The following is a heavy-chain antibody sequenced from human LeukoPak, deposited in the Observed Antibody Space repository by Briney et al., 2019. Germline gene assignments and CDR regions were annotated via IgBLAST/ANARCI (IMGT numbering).Heavy chain of an antibody. J-gene: IGHJ4*02. CDR2: IYISGST. Sequence: SETLSLTCTVSGGSISSSTYYWTWIRQPAGKGLEWIGRIYISGSTNYSPSLKSRVTMSVDTSKNQFSLNLISVTAADTAVYYCARALNPLTGTYYFDYWGQGTLVTVSS. CDR3: ARALNPLTGTYYFDY. CDR1: GGSISSSTYY. D-gene: IGHD4/OR15-4a*01. V-gene: IGHV4-61*02.